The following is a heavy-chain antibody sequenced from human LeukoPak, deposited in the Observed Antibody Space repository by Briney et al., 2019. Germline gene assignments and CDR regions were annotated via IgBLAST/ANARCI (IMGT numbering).Heavy chain of an antibody. V-gene: IGHV4-59*08. D-gene: IGHD3-10*01. CDR2: IYYSGST. Sequence: SETLSLTCTVSGGSISSYYWSWIRQPPGKGLEWIGYIYYSGSTNYNPSLKSRVTISVDTSKNQFSLKLSSVTAADTAVYYCASPGYGGNRDVGAKGTRVTVSS. J-gene: IGHJ6*03. CDR1: GGSISSYY. CDR3: ASPGYGGNRDV.